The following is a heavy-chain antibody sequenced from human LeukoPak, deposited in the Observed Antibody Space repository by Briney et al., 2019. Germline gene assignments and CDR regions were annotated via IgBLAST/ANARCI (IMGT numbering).Heavy chain of an antibody. V-gene: IGHV1-2*02. CDR1: GYTFTGYY. D-gene: IGHD1-26*01. CDR3: ARDTVYSYERELLN. J-gene: IGHJ4*02. Sequence: ASVKVSCKASGYTFTGYYMHWVRQAPGQGLEWMGWINPNSGGTNYAQKFQGRVTMTRDTSISTAYMELSRLRSDDTAVYYCARDTVYSYERELLNWGQGTLVTVSS. CDR2: INPNSGGT.